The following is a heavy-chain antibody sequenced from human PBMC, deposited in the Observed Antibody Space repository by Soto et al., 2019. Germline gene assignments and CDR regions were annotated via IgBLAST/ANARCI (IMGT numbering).Heavy chain of an antibody. Sequence: GGSLRLSCAASGFTFSSYGMHWVRQAPGKGLEWVAVIWYDGSNKYYADSVKGRFTISRDNSKNTLYLQMNSLRAEDTAVYYCARSTKHKAVAVDYWGQGTLVTVSS. CDR2: IWYDGSNK. D-gene: IGHD6-19*01. V-gene: IGHV3-33*01. J-gene: IGHJ4*02. CDR1: GFTFSSYG. CDR3: ARSTKHKAVAVDY.